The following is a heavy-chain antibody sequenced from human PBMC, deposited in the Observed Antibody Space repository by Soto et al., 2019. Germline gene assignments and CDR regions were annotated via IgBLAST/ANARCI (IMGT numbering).Heavy chain of an antibody. J-gene: IGHJ6*02. CDR1: GFTFSSYA. V-gene: IGHV3-30-3*01. CDR2: ISYDGSNK. Sequence: QVQLVESGGGVVQPGRSLRLSCAASGFTFSSYAMHWVRQAPGKGLEWVAVISYDGSNKYYADAVKGRFTISRDNSKNTLYLQMNSLRAEDTAVYYCARVRQIYGMDFWGQGTTVTVSS. CDR3: ARVRQIYGMDF.